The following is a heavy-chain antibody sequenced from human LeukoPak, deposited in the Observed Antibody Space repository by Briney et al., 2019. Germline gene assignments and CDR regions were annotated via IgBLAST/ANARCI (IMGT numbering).Heavy chain of an antibody. D-gene: IGHD4-17*01. CDR1: GGSIRSSY. CDR2: IDYSGNT. J-gene: IGHJ4*02. CDR3: ARATSYGDYVDY. V-gene: IGHV4-59*08. Sequence: SETLSLTCTVSGGSIRSSYWSWIRQPPGEGLEWIGYIDYSGNTNYSPSLKSRVTISVDTSKNQFSLKLTSVTAADTAVYYCARATSYGDYVDYWGQGTLVTVSS.